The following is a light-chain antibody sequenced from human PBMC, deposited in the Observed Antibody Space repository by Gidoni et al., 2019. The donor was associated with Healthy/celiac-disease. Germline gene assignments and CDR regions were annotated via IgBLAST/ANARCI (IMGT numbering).Light chain of an antibody. CDR2: SNN. CDR1: SSNIGSNT. V-gene: IGLV1-44*01. Sequence: QSVMTQPPSESGTAGQRVTISCSGSSSNIGSNTVHWYQQLPGTAPKLLIYSNNQRPSGVPDRFSGSKSGTSASLAISGLHSEDEADYYCAAWDDILNGVVFGGGPKLTVL. J-gene: IGLJ2*01. CDR3: AAWDDILNGVV.